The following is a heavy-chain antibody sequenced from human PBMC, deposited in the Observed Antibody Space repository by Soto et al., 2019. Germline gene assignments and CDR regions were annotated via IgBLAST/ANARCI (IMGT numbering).Heavy chain of an antibody. J-gene: IGHJ3*02. CDR2: ISGSGGST. CDR1: GFTFSSYA. D-gene: IGHD6-25*01. Sequence: GGSLRLSCAASGFTFSSYAMSWVRQAPGKGLEWVSAISGSGGSTYYADSVKGRFTISRDNSKNTLYLQMNSLRAEDTAVYYCAKDRRYGFCSGQDPFYIRGQGAMVP. V-gene: IGHV3-23*01. CDR3: AKDRRYGFCSGQDPFYI.